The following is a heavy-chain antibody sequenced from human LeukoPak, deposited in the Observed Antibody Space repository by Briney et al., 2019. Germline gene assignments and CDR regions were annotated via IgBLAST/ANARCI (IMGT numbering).Heavy chain of an antibody. V-gene: IGHV3-49*04. D-gene: IGHD5-18*01. CDR3: TRDRSPFRTANDDY. CDR1: GFTFGDYA. CDR2: IRGKAYGGTT. Sequence: QLGGSLRLSCTASGFTFGDYAMSWVRQAPGKGLEWVGFIRGKAYGGTTEYAASVKGRFTISRDDSKSIAYLQMNSLKTEDTAVYYCTRDRSPFRTANDDYWGQGTLVTVSS. J-gene: IGHJ4*02.